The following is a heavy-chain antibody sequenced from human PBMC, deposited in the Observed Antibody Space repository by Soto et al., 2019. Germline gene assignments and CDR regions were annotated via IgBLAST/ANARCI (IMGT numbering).Heavy chain of an antibody. D-gene: IGHD3-3*01. Sequence: LETQCVPWTVADGNSSSHCWRWILQTPKKGLEWIGYIYYSGSTNYNPSLKSRVTISVDTSKNQFSLKLSSVTAADTAVYYCARHPPCDFWSGYAAGWFDPWGQGTLVTVSS. CDR2: IYYSGST. J-gene: IGHJ5*02. CDR1: DGNSSSHC. V-gene: IGHV4-59*08. CDR3: ARHPPCDFWSGYAAGWFDP.